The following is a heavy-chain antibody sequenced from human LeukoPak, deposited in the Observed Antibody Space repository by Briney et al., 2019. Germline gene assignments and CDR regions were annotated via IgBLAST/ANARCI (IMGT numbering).Heavy chain of an antibody. Sequence: GGSLRLSCSASGSTFMTYAMHWVRQAPGKGLEYVSAISSNGGTTYYADSVKGRFAISRDNSKNTLYLQMSSLRAEDTAVYYCVKASRSSSWYFDYWGQGTLVTVSS. V-gene: IGHV3-64D*08. D-gene: IGHD6-13*01. CDR2: ISSNGGTT. CDR3: VKASRSSSWYFDY. J-gene: IGHJ4*02. CDR1: GSTFMTYA.